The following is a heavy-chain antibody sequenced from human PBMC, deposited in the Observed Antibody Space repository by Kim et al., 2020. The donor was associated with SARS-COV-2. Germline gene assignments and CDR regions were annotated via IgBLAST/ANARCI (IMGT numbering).Heavy chain of an antibody. CDR3: ARDCSSTSCYAWGLYFDY. CDR1: GFTVSSNY. V-gene: IGHV3-53*01. Sequence: GGSLRLSCAASGFTVSSNYMSWVRQAPGKGLEWVSVIYSGGSTYYADSVKGRFTISRDNSKNTLYLQMNSLRAEDTAVYYCARDCSSTSCYAWGLYFDYWGQGTLVTVSS. J-gene: IGHJ4*02. CDR2: IYSGGST. D-gene: IGHD2-2*01.